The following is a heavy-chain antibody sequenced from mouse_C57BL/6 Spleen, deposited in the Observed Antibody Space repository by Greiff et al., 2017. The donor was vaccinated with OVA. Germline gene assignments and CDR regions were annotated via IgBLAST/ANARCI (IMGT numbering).Heavy chain of an antibody. CDR3: ARFIYDGYYGYAMDY. Sequence: QVTLKESGPGILQSSQTLSLTCSFSGFSLSTPGMGVSWIRQPSGKGLEWLAHIFWDDDKRYNPSLKSRLTISKDTSRNQVFLKITSVDTADTATYYCARFIYDGYYGYAMDYWGQGTSVTVSS. D-gene: IGHD2-3*01. CDR1: GFSLSTPGMG. CDR2: IFWDDDK. V-gene: IGHV8-12*01. J-gene: IGHJ4*01.